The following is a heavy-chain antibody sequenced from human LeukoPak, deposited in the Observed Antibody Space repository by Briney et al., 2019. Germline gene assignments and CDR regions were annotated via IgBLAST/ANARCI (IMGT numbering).Heavy chain of an antibody. D-gene: IGHD2-2*02. J-gene: IGHJ6*03. V-gene: IGHV3-21*01. CDR3: ARVVAPYCSSTSCYKAEGYYYYYMDV. CDR2: ISSSSSYI. Sequence: GGSLRLSCAASGFSFRTYSMNWVRQAPGKGLEWVSSISSSSSYIYYADSVKGRFTISRDNAKNSLYLQMNSLRAEDTAVYYCARVVAPYCSSTSCYKAEGYYYYYMDVWGKGTTVTVSS. CDR1: GFSFRTYS.